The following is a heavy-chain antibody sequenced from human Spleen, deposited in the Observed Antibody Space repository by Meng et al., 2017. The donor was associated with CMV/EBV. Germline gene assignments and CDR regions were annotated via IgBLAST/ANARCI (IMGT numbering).Heavy chain of an antibody. CDR2: TRNKANSYTT. CDR1: GFTFSDHY. J-gene: IGHJ4*02. CDR3: VGGSKSLRDFDY. Sequence: ASGFTFSDHYMDWVRQAPGKGLEWVGRTRNKANSYTTEYAASVKGRITISRDDSKNSLYLQMNSLKTEDTAVYYCVGGSKSLRDFDYWGQGTLVTVSS. D-gene: IGHD1-26*01. V-gene: IGHV3-72*01.